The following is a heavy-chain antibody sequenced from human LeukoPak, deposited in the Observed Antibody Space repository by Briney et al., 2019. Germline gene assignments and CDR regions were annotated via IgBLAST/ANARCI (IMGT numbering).Heavy chain of an antibody. D-gene: IGHD5-12*01. V-gene: IGHV3-33*01. CDR3: ARAWGYRGYDWGYFDY. CDR1: GFTFSTYG. J-gene: IGHJ4*02. Sequence: PGTSLRLSCAASGFTFSTYGMHWVRQAPGKGLEWVALIWYDGSDKYYADSVKGRFTISRDNSKNTVYLQMNSLRVKDTAVYYCARAWGYRGYDWGYFDYWGQGTLVTVSS. CDR2: IWYDGSDK.